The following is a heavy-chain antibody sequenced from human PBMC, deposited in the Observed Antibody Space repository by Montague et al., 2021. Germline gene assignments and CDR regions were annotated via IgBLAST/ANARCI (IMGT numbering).Heavy chain of an antibody. D-gene: IGHD5-18*01. CDR1: GFTFEDYA. CDR2: ISWNSGSI. CDR3: AKDETRGYSYGTPDY. J-gene: IGHJ4*02. Sequence: SLRLSCAASGFTFEDYAMHWVRQAPGKGLEWVSGISWNSGSIGYADSVKGRFTISRDNAKNSLYLQMNSLRAEDTALYYCAKDETRGYSYGTPDYWGQGTLVTVSS. V-gene: IGHV3-9*01.